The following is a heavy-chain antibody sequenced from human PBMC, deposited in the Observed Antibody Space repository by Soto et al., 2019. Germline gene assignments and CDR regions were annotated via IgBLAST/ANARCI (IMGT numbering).Heavy chain of an antibody. D-gene: IGHD3-9*01. Sequence: QVQLQESGPGLVKPSETLSLTCTVSGGSISSYYWSWIRQPPGKGLEWIGYIYYSGSTNYNPSLKSXXTXSXXTSKNQFSLKLSSVTAADTAVYYCARTYYDSSMDVWGQGTTVTVSS. CDR2: IYYSGST. CDR3: ARTYYDSSMDV. J-gene: IGHJ6*02. V-gene: IGHV4-59*01. CDR1: GGSISSYY.